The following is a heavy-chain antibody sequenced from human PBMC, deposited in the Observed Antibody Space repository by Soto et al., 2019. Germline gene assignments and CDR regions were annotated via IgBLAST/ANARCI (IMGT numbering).Heavy chain of an antibody. CDR3: SGGRPRYCSSTSCYTLLYYYGMDV. J-gene: IGHJ6*02. D-gene: IGHD2-2*02. CDR2: IIPIFGTA. CDR1: GGTFSSYA. V-gene: IGHV1-69*01. Sequence: QVQLVQSGAEVKKPGSSVKVSCKASGGTFSSYAISWVRQAPGQGLEGMGGIIPIFGTANYAQKFQGRVTLTGVESTRTTYRELRSLRSDDTAVYYCSGGRPRYCSSTSCYTLLYYYGMDVWGQGTTVTVSS.